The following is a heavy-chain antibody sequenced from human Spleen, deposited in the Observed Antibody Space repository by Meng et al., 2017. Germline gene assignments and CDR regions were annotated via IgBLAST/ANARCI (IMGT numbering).Heavy chain of an antibody. CDR1: GFTFNSYE. CDR2: ISNSGNNK. D-gene: IGHD2-15*01. V-gene: IGHV3-48*03. Sequence: GGSLRLSCAASGFTFNSYEMNWVRQAPGKGLEWVSYISNSGNNKIYADSVKGRFTISRDNARNSLYLQMNSLSAEDTAVYYCARGIVVVAGSNDWFDPWGQGTLVTVSS. CDR3: ARGIVVVAGSNDWFDP. J-gene: IGHJ5*02.